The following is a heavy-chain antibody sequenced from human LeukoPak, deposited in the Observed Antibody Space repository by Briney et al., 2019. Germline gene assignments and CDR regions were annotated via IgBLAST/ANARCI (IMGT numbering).Heavy chain of an antibody. Sequence: SETLSLTCTVSGGSISSYYWSWIRQPPGKGLEWIGYIYYSGSTNYNPSLKSRVTISVDTSKNQFSLKLSSVTAADTAVYYCARHSSSWYRTWGYYYYGMDVWGQGTTVTASS. CDR3: ARHSSSWYRTWGYYYYGMDV. J-gene: IGHJ6*02. CDR1: GGSISSYY. D-gene: IGHD6-13*01. V-gene: IGHV4-59*08. CDR2: IYYSGST.